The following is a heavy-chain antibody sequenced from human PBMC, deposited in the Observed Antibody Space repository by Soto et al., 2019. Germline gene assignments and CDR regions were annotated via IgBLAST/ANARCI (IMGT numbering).Heavy chain of an antibody. D-gene: IGHD2-2*01. V-gene: IGHV4-34*01. CDR2: INDSGNI. Sequence: SETLSLTCAVYGGSFSGYQWSWIRQTPGKGLEWIGEINDSGNINYNPSLKSRVTIILDTPKKQISLKLSSVTAADSAVYYCARAPPAVVPAANYYMDVWGKGTTVTVS. J-gene: IGHJ6*03. CDR1: GGSFSGYQ. CDR3: ARAPPAVVPAANYYMDV.